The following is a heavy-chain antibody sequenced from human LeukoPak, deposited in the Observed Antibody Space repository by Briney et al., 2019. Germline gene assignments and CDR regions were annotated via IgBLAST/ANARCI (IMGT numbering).Heavy chain of an antibody. Sequence: PGGSLRLSCAASGFTFDDYGMSWVRQAPGKGLEWVSAISGSGGSTYYADSVKGRFTISRDNSKNTLYLQMNSLRAEDTAVYYCAKVIPSSGLVSDYWGQGTLVTASS. D-gene: IGHD3-22*01. CDR3: AKVIPSSGLVSDY. CDR1: GFTFDDYG. CDR2: ISGSGGST. V-gene: IGHV3-23*01. J-gene: IGHJ4*02.